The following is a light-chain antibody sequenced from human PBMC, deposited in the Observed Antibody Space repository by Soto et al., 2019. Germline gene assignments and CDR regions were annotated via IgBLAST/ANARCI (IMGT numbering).Light chain of an antibody. V-gene: IGKV3-20*01. Sequence: EILLTQSPDTLALSPGRRSTLSCVASQSISISYLAWYQQQPGQAPRLLIHSTSTRATGIPDRFSGSGSGTEFTLTISSLQPDDFATYYCHHYNTYSTFGQGTKVDIK. CDR2: STS. CDR3: HHYNTYST. CDR1: QSISISY. J-gene: IGKJ1*01.